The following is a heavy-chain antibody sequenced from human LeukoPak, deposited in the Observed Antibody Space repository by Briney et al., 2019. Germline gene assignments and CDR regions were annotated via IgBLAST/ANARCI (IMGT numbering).Heavy chain of an antibody. CDR3: ARATFGGSYYAFDI. J-gene: IGHJ3*02. D-gene: IGHD1-26*01. V-gene: IGHV4-59*01. CDR2: IYYSGST. CDR1: GGSISSYY. Sequence: SETLSLTCTVSGGSISSYYWSWIRQLPGKGLEWIGYIYYSGSTNYNPSLKSRVTISVDTSKNQFSLKLSSVTAADTAVYYCARATFGGSYYAFDIWGQGTMVTVSS.